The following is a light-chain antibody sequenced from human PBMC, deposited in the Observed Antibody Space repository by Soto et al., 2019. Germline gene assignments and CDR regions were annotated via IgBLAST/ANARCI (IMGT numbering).Light chain of an antibody. CDR2: EVT. CDR1: SSDVGTYKL. J-gene: IGLJ1*01. V-gene: IGLV2-23*02. Sequence: QSALTQPASVSGSPEQSITISCTGTSSDVGTYKLVSWYQHFPVKAPKLIIFEVTKRPSGVSNRSSGSKAGNTASLTISGLKADDEAEYYCCSIGGKKIYVFGTGTKLTVL. CDR3: CSIGGKKIYV.